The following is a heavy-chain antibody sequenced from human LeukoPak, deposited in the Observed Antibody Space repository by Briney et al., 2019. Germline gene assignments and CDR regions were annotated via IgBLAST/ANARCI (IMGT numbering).Heavy chain of an antibody. CDR1: GFTFRSYG. D-gene: IGHD3-9*01. CDR2: IRYDGSYK. J-gene: IGHJ4*02. V-gene: IGHV3-30*02. CDR3: AKDGRHFAFEYFED. Sequence: GGSLRLSCAASGFTFRSYGMHWVRQAPGKGLEWVAFIRYDGSYKYYADSVKGRFTISRDNSKNTLYLQMNSLRAEDTAVYYCAKDGRHFAFEYFEDWGQGTLVTVSS.